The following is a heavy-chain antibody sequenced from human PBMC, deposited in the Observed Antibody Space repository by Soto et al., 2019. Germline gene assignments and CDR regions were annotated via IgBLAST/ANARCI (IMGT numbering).Heavy chain of an antibody. CDR2: INPSGGST. J-gene: IGHJ6*02. Sequence: ASVKVSCKASGYTFTSYYMHWVRQAPGQGLEWMGIINPSGGSTSYAQKFQGRVTMTRDTSTSTVYMELSSLRSEDTAVYYCARDRGESIAARPYYYYYGMDVWGQGTTVIVSS. D-gene: IGHD6-6*01. V-gene: IGHV1-46*01. CDR1: GYTFTSYY. CDR3: ARDRGESIAARPYYYYYGMDV.